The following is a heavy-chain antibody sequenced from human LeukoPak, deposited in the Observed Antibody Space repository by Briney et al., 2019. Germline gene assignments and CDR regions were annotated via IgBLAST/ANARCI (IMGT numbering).Heavy chain of an antibody. V-gene: IGHV3-33*01. Sequence: GGSLRLSCAASGFAFSSYGTHWVRQAPGKGLEWVAVIWYDGSDKYYADSVKGRFTVSRDNSKNTLYLQMNSLRAEDTAVYYCAAWGSGLDYWGQGTLVTVSS. CDR2: IWYDGSDK. CDR3: AAWGSGLDY. CDR1: GFAFSSYG. J-gene: IGHJ4*02. D-gene: IGHD7-27*01.